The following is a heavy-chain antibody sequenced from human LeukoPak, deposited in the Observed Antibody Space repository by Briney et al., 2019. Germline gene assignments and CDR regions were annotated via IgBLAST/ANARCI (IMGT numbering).Heavy chain of an antibody. V-gene: IGHV4-38-2*02. Sequence: SETLSLTCTVSGYSISSGYYWGWIRQPPGKGLEWIGSIYHSGSTYYNPSLKSRVTISVDTFKNQFSLKLSSVTAADTAVYYCARHRRDGSPTQDWGQGILVTVSS. CDR1: GYSISSGYY. D-gene: IGHD5-24*01. CDR2: IYHSGST. J-gene: IGHJ4*02. CDR3: ARHRRDGSPTQD.